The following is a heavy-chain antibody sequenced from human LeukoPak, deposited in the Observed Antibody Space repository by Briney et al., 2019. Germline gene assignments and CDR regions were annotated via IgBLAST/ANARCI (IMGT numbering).Heavy chain of an antibody. CDR3: ARARTGGTWSFDP. CDR1: GFTFRIYT. Sequence: GGSLRLSCAASGFTFRIYTMNWVRQAPGKGLEWVSSITGSGTYIYYADSVKGRFTISRDNAKDLLYLQIDSLRAEDTSFYFCARARTGGTWSFDPWGQGTLVTVSS. CDR2: ITGSGTYI. V-gene: IGHV3-21*04. D-gene: IGHD2-15*01. J-gene: IGHJ5*02.